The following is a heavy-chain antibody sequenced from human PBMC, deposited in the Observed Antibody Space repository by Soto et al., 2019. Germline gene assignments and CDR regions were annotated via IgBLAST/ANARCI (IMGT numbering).Heavy chain of an antibody. CDR1: GFTFTSFG. J-gene: IGHJ4*02. D-gene: IGHD3-22*01. Sequence: EVQLVESGGGLVQPGGSLRLSCAASGFTFTSFGMTWVRQAPGRGLEWVSHINRGGSVILYADSVKGRVTISRDNSKNSLYLEMNSLRADDSAVYFCARDEDGTYEFDYWGQGTLVTVSS. V-gene: IGHV3-48*04. CDR3: ARDEDGTYEFDY. CDR2: INRGGSVI.